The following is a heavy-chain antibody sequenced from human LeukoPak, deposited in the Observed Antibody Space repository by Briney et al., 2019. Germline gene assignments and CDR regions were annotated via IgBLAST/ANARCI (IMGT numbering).Heavy chain of an antibody. J-gene: IGHJ4*02. Sequence: GGSLRLSCAASGFXFSSYSMNWVRQAPGKGLEWVSCISSSSSDLYYADPVKGRFPISRDNAKNSLYLQMNSLRAEDTAVYYCARVLRAAAGTLDYWGQGTLVTVSS. CDR3: ARVLRAAAGTLDY. CDR2: ISSSSSDL. V-gene: IGHV3-21*01. CDR1: GFXFSSYS. D-gene: IGHD6-13*01.